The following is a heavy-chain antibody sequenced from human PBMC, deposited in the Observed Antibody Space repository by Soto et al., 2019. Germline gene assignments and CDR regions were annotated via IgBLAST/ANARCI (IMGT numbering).Heavy chain of an antibody. Sequence: SETLSLACAVYGGSFSGHAWTWIRQSPGKGLEWIGDINHSGRVNYSPSLKSRVTISLDTSKNQFSLTLSAVTAADTAMYYCSTRAYDTNGYYRFDPWGQGTLVTVSS. CDR1: GGSFSGHA. CDR3: STRAYDTNGYYRFDP. J-gene: IGHJ5*01. V-gene: IGHV4-34*01. CDR2: INHSGRV. D-gene: IGHD3-22*01.